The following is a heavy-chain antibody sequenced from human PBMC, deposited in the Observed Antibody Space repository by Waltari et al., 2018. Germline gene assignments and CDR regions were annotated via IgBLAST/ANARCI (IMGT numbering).Heavy chain of an antibody. J-gene: IGHJ4*01. Sequence: QVQLQESGPGLVKPSETLSLTCTVSGVSISTYYWSWIRQPAGKGLEWIGRFYSSVNNNNSPSLNIRFTMSVAPSKNQFSLKLTSFTAADPAVYYCARVLNGSGRPFDYWGHGTLVTVSS. CDR2: FYSSVNN. V-gene: IGHV4-4*07. CDR3: ARVLNGSGRPFDY. CDR1: GVSISTYY. D-gene: IGHD3-10*01.